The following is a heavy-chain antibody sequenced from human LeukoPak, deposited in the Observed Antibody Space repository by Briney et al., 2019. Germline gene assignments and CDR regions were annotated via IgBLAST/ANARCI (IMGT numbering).Heavy chain of an antibody. J-gene: IGHJ4*02. CDR3: ARHGYCSSTTCYRDIAASPLGY. D-gene: IGHD2-2*02. CDR2: IYHSGST. V-gene: IGHV4-38-2*01. Sequence: SETLSLTCAVSGYSISSGYYWGWIRQPPGKGLEWIVSIYHSGSTYYNPSLKSRVTISVDTSKNQFSLKLSSVTAADTAVYYCARHGYCSSTTCYRDIAASPLGYSGQGTLVTVSS. CDR1: GYSISSGYY.